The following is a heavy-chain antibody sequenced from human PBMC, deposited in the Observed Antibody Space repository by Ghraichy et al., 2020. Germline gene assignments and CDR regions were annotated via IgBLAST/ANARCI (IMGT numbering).Heavy chain of an antibody. CDR2: IISDGSGP. Sequence: GGSLRLSCEASGFTFSTYWMHWVRQAPGKGLVWVARIISDGSGPSYAASVKGRFTISRDNAKNTLYLQMNSLRVEDTAVYYCARGWAVGQQLTAGYWGQGTLVTVSS. D-gene: IGHD6-13*01. J-gene: IGHJ4*02. CDR3: ARGWAVGQQLTAGY. V-gene: IGHV3-74*01. CDR1: GFTFSTYW.